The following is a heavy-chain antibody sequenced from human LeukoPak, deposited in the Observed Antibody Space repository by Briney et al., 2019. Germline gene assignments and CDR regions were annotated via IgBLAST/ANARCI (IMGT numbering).Heavy chain of an antibody. V-gene: IGHV4-59*01. CDR3: ARETETTSTPFDY. CDR1: GGSISSYY. CDR2: IYYSGST. J-gene: IGHJ4*02. D-gene: IGHD1-7*01. Sequence: PSETLSLTCTVSGGSISSYYWSWIRRPPGKGLEWIGYIYYSGSTNYNPSLKSRVTISVDTSKNQFSLKLTSVTAADTAVYYCARETETTSTPFDYWGQGTLVTVSS.